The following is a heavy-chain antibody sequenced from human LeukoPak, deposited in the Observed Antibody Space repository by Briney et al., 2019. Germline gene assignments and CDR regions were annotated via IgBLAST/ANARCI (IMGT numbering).Heavy chain of an antibody. V-gene: IGHV1-46*01. J-gene: IGHJ4*02. Sequence: ASVKVSCTASGYTFTSYYMHWVRQAPGQGLEWMGIINPSGGSTSYAQKFQGRVTMTRDTSTSTVYMELSSLRSEDTAVYYCARDPMIVVVTPGYYFDYWGQGTLVTVSS. CDR3: ARDPMIVVVTPGYYFDY. CDR2: INPSGGST. CDR1: GYTFTSYY. D-gene: IGHD3-22*01.